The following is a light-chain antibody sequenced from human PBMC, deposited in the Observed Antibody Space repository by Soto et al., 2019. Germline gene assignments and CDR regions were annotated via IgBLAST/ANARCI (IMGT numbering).Light chain of an antibody. J-gene: IGKJ5*01. CDR2: AAS. CDR1: QSLNNY. CDR3: LQDYNYPIT. Sequence: IQMTPSPSTLSASVVCRVTITCPASQSLNNYLAWYQQKPGKAPKLLIYAASSLQSGVPSRFSGSGSGTDFTLTISSLQPEDSATYYCLQDYNYPITFGQGTRLEIK. V-gene: IGKV1-6*02.